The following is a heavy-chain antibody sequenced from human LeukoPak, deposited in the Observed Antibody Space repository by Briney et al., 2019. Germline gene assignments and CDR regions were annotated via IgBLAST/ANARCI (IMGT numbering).Heavy chain of an antibody. J-gene: IGHJ4*02. Sequence: GGSLRLSCAASGFTFSSYAMSWVRQAPGKGLEWVSAISGSGGSTYYADSVKGRFTISRDNSKNTLYLQMNSLRAEDTAVYYCASGGVYYDILTGYSIDYWGQGTLVTVSS. V-gene: IGHV3-23*01. CDR3: ASGGVYYDILTGYSIDY. CDR1: GFTFSSYA. CDR2: ISGSGGST. D-gene: IGHD3-9*01.